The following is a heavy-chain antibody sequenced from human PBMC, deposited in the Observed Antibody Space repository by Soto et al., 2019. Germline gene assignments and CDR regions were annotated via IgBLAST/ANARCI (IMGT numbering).Heavy chain of an antibody. Sequence: SETLSLTGGVNGGSFNAYDCSWIRQPPGKGLEWIGEINHSGNTNYNSALKSRVTISLDTSKNHFSLNLTSVTAADTAVYYCARVVVGPENYFDPLGQGTLLTVSS. CDR3: ARVVVGPENYFDP. CDR2: INHSGNT. D-gene: IGHD2-21*01. V-gene: IGHV4-34*01. J-gene: IGHJ5*02. CDR1: GGSFNAYD.